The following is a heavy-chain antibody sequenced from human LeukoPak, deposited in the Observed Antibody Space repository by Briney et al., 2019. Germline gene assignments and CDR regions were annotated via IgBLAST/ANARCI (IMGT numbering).Heavy chain of an antibody. V-gene: IGHV1-69*13. J-gene: IGHJ5*02. CDR2: IIPIFGTA. Sequence: GASVKVSCKASGGTFSSYAISWVRQAPGQGLEWMGGIIPIFGTANYAQEFQGRVTITADESTSTAYMELSSLRSEDTAVYYCARRMRGSYNTWFDPWGQGTLVTVSS. D-gene: IGHD1-26*01. CDR3: ARRMRGSYNTWFDP. CDR1: GGTFSSYA.